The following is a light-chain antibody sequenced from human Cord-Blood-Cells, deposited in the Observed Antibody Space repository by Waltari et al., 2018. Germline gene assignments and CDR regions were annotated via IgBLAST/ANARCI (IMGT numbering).Light chain of an antibody. V-gene: IGKV3-11*01. CDR2: DAS. Sequence: EIVLTPSPATLSLSPGHRAPLSCRASQSVSSYLAWYQQKPGQAPRLLIYDASNRATGIPARFSGSGSGTDFTLTISSLEPEDFAVYYCQQRSNWPPITFGQGTRLEIK. J-gene: IGKJ5*01. CDR1: QSVSSY. CDR3: QQRSNWPPIT.